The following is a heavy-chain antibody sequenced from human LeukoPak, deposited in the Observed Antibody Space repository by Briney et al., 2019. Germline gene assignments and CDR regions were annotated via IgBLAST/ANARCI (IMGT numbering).Heavy chain of an antibody. CDR2: ISSSSSTM. Sequence: GGSLRLSCAASGFSFSSSDMNWVRQAPGKGLEWVSYISSSSSTMYYADSVKGRFTISRDNAKNSLYLQMNSLRAEDTAVYYCARVAGTSGYSYGFPYFDYWGQGTLVTVSS. V-gene: IGHV3-48*03. CDR3: ARVAGTSGYSYGFPYFDY. J-gene: IGHJ4*02. CDR1: GFSFSSSD. D-gene: IGHD5-18*01.